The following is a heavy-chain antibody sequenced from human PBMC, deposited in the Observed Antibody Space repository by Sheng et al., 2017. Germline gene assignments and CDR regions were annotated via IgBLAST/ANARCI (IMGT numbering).Heavy chain of an antibody. V-gene: IGHV3-48*03. CDR2: ISSSGSTI. D-gene: IGHD6-19*01. CDR1: GFTFSSYE. Sequence: EVQVVESGGGLVQPGGSLRLSCAASGFTFSSYEMNWVRQAPGKGLEWVSYISSSGSTIYYADSVKGRFTISRDNDKNSLYLQMNSLRADDTAVYYCARKPSGWSNYYMDVWGQGTTVTVSS. CDR3: ARKPSGWSNYYMDV. J-gene: IGHJ6*03.